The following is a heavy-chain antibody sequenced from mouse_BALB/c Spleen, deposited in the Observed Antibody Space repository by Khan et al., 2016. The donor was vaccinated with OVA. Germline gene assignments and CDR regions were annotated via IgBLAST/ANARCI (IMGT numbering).Heavy chain of an antibody. CDR3: AKWGDGSTYAMDY. CDR1: GFSLTTYG. D-gene: IGHD2-3*01. V-gene: IGHV2-3*01. Sequence: VQLQESGPGLVAPSQSLSITCTVSGFSLTTYGVNWIRQPPGKGLEWLGVIWGDGNPNYHSALISRLSLSKDNAKSQVFLKLNSLQTDDTATYYCAKWGDGSTYAMDYWGQGTSVTVSS. J-gene: IGHJ4*01. CDR2: IWGDGNP.